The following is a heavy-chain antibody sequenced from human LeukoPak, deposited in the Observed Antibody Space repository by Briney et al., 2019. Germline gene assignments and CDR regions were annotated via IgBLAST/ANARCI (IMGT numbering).Heavy chain of an antibody. D-gene: IGHD3-3*01. CDR2: IRSKAYGGTT. J-gene: IGHJ5*02. V-gene: IGHV3-49*03. Sequence: GGSLRLSCTASRFTFGDYAMSWFRQAPGKGLEWVGFIRSKAYGGTTEYAASVKGRFTISRDDSKSIAYLQMNSLKTEDTAVYYCTREIGAYYDFWSGINWFDPWGQGTLVTVSS. CDR3: TREIGAYYDFWSGINWFDP. CDR1: RFTFGDYA.